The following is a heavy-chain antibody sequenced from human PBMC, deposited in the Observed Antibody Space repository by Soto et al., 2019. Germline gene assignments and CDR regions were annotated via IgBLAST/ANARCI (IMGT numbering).Heavy chain of an antibody. J-gene: IGHJ4*02. V-gene: IGHV3-21*01. CDR2: ISSSSSYI. Sequence: GGSLRLSCAASGFTFSSYSMNWVRQAPGKGLEWVSSISSSSSYIYYADSMKGRFTISRDNAKNSLYLQMNSLRAEDTAVYYCASGDYIWGSYRNQYFDYWGQGTLVTVSS. CDR3: ASGDYIWGSYRNQYFDY. D-gene: IGHD3-16*02. CDR1: GFTFSSYS.